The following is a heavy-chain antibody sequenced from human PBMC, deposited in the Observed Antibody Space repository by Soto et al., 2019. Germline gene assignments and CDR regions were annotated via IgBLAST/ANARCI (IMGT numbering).Heavy chain of an antibody. D-gene: IGHD4-17*01. CDR1: GFTFSSYE. CDR3: ARDFGGRGYGDYIGVY. Sequence: EVQLVESGGGLVQPGGSLRLSCAASGFTFSSYEMNWVRQAPGKGLEWVSYISSSGSTIYYADSVKGRFTISRDNAKNSLYLQMNSLRAEDTAVYYCARDFGGRGYGDYIGVYWGQGTLVTVSS. CDR2: ISSSGSTI. V-gene: IGHV3-48*03. J-gene: IGHJ4*02.